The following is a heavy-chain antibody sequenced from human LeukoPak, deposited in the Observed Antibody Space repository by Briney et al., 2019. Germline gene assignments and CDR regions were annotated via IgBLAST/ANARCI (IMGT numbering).Heavy chain of an antibody. CDR3: ARIPAAGSLKGAFDI. Sequence: GESLKISCKGSGYSFTSYWIGWVRLMPGKGLEWMGIIYPGDSDTTYSPSFQGQVTISADKSISTAFLQWSSLKASDTAMYYCARIPAAGSLKGAFDIWGQGTMVAVSS. J-gene: IGHJ3*02. CDR1: GYSFTSYW. D-gene: IGHD6-13*01. V-gene: IGHV5-51*01. CDR2: IYPGDSDT.